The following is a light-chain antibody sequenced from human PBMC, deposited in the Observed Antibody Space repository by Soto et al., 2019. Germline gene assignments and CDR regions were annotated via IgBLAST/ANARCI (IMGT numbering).Light chain of an antibody. CDR3: QSFDSGLAGLI. CDR2: RSS. J-gene: IGLJ2*01. CDR1: SSNIGAGYD. Sequence: QSVLTQPPSVSGAPGQRVTIACNGSSSNIGAGYDVHWYRHFPGAAPKLLLFRSSHRPSGVPDRFSGFTSGTSASLAITGLLPDDDAVYYCQSFDSGLAGLIFGAGTKLTVL. V-gene: IGLV1-40*01.